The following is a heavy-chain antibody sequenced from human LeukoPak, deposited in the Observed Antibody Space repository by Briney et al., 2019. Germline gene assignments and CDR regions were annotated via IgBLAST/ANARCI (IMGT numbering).Heavy chain of an antibody. Sequence: PSETLSLTCAVSGASITSNHWWSWARQAPGEGLEGIGEIYHGGATNYNPSLKSRVTVSVDTSKDQFSLRLSSVTAADTAVYYCARLLAVAGGDAFDIWGQGKMVTVSS. J-gene: IGHJ3*02. CDR1: GASITSNHW. CDR3: ARLLAVAGGDAFDI. D-gene: IGHD6-19*01. V-gene: IGHV4-4*02. CDR2: IYHGGAT.